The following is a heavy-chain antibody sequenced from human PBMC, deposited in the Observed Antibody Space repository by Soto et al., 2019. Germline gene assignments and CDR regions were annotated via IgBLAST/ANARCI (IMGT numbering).Heavy chain of an antibody. V-gene: IGHV1-8*01. CDR1: GYTFSNYD. D-gene: IGHD3-10*01. J-gene: IGHJ4*02. CDR3: AKVSTKGSAIDFDY. Sequence: QVQLVQSGAELKKPGASVKVSCKASGYTFSNYDMNWVRQAPGQGPEWIGWVNPNNGDTGYAQKFQGRVTLTTDISTTTAYMELTSLRSDDTDIYYCAKVSTKGSAIDFDYWGQGTLITVSS. CDR2: VNPNNGDT.